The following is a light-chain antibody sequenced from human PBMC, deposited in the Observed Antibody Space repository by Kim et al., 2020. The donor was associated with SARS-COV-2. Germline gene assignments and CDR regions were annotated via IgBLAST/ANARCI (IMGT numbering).Light chain of an antibody. CDR2: AAS. Sequence: ASVGDRVTITCRASQDIANSLAWYQQKPGKVPKLLIYAASALQSGVPSRFSGSGSGTQFTLTIGSLQTEGVATYYCQKYNSAPWTFGPGTKVDIK. J-gene: IGKJ1*01. CDR1: QDIANS. CDR3: QKYNSAPWT. V-gene: IGKV1-27*01.